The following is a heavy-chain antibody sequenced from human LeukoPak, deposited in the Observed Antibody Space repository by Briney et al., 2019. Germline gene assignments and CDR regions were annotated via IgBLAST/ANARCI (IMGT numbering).Heavy chain of an antibody. V-gene: IGHV4-59*08. J-gene: IGHJ4*02. D-gene: IGHD6-13*01. CDR3: ARHETSSSWTSSFDY. Sequence: SEILSLTCTVSGGSISSYYWSWIRQPPGKGLEWIGYIYDTGSTNYSPSLKSRVTISVDTSKNQFSLKLTSVTAADTAVYYCARHETSSSWTSSFDYWGQGTLVTVSS. CDR1: GGSISSYY. CDR2: IYDTGST.